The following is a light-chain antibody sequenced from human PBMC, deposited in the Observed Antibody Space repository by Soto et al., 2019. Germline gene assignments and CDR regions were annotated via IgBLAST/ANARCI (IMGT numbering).Light chain of an antibody. V-gene: IGLV1-40*01. Sequence: QSVLTQPPSVSGAPGQRVTISCTGSSSNIGAGYDVHWYQQLPGPAPKLLIHGNSNRPSGVPDRFSGSKSGTSASLAITGLQAEDEADYYCQSYDSSLRVFGGGTQLTVL. J-gene: IGLJ2*01. CDR3: QSYDSSLRV. CDR2: GNS. CDR1: SSNIGAGYD.